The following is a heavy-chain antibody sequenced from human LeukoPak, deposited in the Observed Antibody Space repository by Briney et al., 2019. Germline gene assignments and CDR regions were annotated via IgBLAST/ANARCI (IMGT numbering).Heavy chain of an antibody. CDR3: ARHNLSQGAFDI. D-gene: IGHD1-14*01. J-gene: IGHJ3*02. V-gene: IGHV4-39*01. CDR2: IYYSGST. CDR1: GGSISSSSYY. Sequence: SETLSLTCTVSGGSISSSSYYWGWIRQPPGKGLEWIGSIYYSGSTYYNPSLKSRVTTSVDTSKNQFSLKLSSVTAADTAVYYCARHNLSQGAFDIWGQGTMVTVSS.